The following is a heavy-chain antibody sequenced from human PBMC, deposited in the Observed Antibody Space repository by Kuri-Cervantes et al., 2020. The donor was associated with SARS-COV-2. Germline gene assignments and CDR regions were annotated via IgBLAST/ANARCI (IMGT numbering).Heavy chain of an antibody. CDR2: ISSSSSTI. CDR1: GFTFSSYS. CDR3: AREGAAPNDAFVI. Sequence: GESLKISCAASGFTFSSYSMNWVRQAPGKGLEWVSYISSSSSTIYYADSVKGRFTISRDNAKNSLYLQMNSLRAEDTAVYYCAREGAAPNDAFVIWGQGTMVTVSS. D-gene: IGHD3-16*01. V-gene: IGHV3-48*01. J-gene: IGHJ3*02.